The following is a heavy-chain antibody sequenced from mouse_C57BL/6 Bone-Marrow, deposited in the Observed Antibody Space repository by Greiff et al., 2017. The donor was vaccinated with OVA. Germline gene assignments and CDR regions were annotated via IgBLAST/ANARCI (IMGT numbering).Heavy chain of an antibody. CDR3: TGKDRITTGDY. D-gene: IGHD1-1*01. CDR2: INPGSGGT. V-gene: IGHV1-54*01. CDR1: GYAFTNYW. J-gene: IGHJ2*01. Sequence: QVQLQQPGAELVRPGTSVKVSCKASGYAFTNYWIAWVKQRPGQGLEWIGVINPGSGGTNYNEKFKGKATLTADKSSSTAYMQLSSLTSEDSAVYFCTGKDRITTGDYWGEGTTRTVSS.